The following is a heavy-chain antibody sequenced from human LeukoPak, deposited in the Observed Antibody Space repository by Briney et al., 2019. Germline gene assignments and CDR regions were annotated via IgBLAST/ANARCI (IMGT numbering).Heavy chain of an antibody. Sequence: GGSLRLSCAASGFTFSSYAMSWVRQAPGKGLEWVSAISGSGGSTYYADSVKGRFTISRDNSKNTLYLQMNSLRAEDTAVYYCGKDRASYYYDSSGYFDWGQGTLVTVSS. CDR3: GKDRASYYYDSSGYFD. V-gene: IGHV3-23*01. D-gene: IGHD3-22*01. CDR1: GFTFSSYA. J-gene: IGHJ4*02. CDR2: ISGSGGST.